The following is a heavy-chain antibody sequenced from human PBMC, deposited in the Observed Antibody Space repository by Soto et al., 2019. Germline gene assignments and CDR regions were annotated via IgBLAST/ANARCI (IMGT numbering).Heavy chain of an antibody. V-gene: IGHV1-3*04. D-gene: IGHD2-2*01. CDR3: AVVPVATY. CDR2: INTGSGNT. CDR1: GYTFTSYA. Sequence: QVQLVQSGAEEKKPGASVKVSCKASGYTFTSYAMHWVRQAPGQRPEWMGWINTGSGNTEYSQKFQGRVTITRDTSASTAYMELSSLRSEDTAVYYCAVVPVATYWGQGTLVTVSS. J-gene: IGHJ4*02.